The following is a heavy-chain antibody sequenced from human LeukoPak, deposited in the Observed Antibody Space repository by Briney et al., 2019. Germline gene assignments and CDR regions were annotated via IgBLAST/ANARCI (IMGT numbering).Heavy chain of an antibody. CDR1: GFTFSDYY. D-gene: IGHD4-17*01. CDR2: ISDSSSYT. J-gene: IGHJ4*02. Sequence: GGTLRLSCTSSGFTFSDYYMSWIRQAPGKGLEWVSYISDSSSYTNYAASVKGRFTISRDNARSSVYLQMNSLRAEDTAVYYCARAGDTMVTTGNLDYWGQGTLVTVSS. CDR3: ARAGDTMVTTGNLDY. V-gene: IGHV3-11*05.